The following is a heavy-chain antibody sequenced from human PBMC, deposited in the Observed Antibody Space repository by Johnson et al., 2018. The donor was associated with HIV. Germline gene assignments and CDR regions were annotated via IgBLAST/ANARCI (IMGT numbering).Heavy chain of an antibody. V-gene: IGHV3-66*01. Sequence: VQLVESGGGLVLPGGSLRLSCAASGITVSSNYMTWVRQGPGKGLEWVSVIYTDGSTYYTDSVKGRFTISRDNSKNTLFLQMNSLRAEDTGVYYCATADRDAFDIWGQGTMVIVSS. CDR1: GITVSSNY. CDR2: IYTDGST. J-gene: IGHJ3*02. CDR3: ATADRDAFDI.